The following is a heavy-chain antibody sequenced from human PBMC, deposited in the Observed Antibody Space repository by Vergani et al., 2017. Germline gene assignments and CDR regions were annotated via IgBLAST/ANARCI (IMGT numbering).Heavy chain of an antibody. CDR3: ATWSYYGMDV. D-gene: IGHD2-8*02. Sequence: QVQLQESGPGLVKPSGTLSLTCAVSGGSLSSSSYYWGWIRQPPGKGLEWIGSIYYSGGTYYNPSLKSRVTISVATSKNQFALKLSSVTAADTAVYYCATWSYYGMDVWGQGTTVTVSS. J-gene: IGHJ6*02. CDR2: IYYSGGT. V-gene: IGHV4-39*01. CDR1: GGSLSSSSYY.